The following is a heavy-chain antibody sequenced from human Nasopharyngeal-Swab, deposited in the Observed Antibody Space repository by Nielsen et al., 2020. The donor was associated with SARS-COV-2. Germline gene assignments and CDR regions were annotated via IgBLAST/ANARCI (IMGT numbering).Heavy chain of an antibody. CDR3: ARGRYCSGTTCSFDY. Sequence: GGSLRLSCAASGSTFSDFTMTWVRQAPGKGLDWVSSISTSSRYIYYADSLKGRFTISRDNVKDSLYLQMNSLSAEDTAVYYCARGRYCSGTTCSFDYWGQGTLVTVSS. CDR1: GSTFSDFT. J-gene: IGHJ4*02. CDR2: ISTSSRYI. D-gene: IGHD2-2*01. V-gene: IGHV3-21*01.